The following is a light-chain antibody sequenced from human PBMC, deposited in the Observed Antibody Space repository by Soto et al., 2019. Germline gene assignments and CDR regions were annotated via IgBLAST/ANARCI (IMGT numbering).Light chain of an antibody. CDR2: DAS. V-gene: IGKV1-5*01. CDR1: QSISTW. J-gene: IGKJ2*01. Sequence: DIQMTQSPSTLSASVGDRVTITCRASQSISTWLAWYQQKPGKAPKLLIYDASSFEGGVPSGFSGSGSGTEFTLTISSLQPDDFATYYCQQYNAYPYTFGQGTKLEIK. CDR3: QQYNAYPYT.